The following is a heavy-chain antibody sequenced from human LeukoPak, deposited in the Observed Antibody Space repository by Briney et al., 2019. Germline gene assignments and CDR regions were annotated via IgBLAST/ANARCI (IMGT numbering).Heavy chain of an antibody. CDR1: GFSFDDYV. CDR3: AINGGGDSGYGNFDY. V-gene: IGHV3-9*01. J-gene: IGHJ4*02. D-gene: IGHD5-12*01. Sequence: PGGSLRLSCAVSGFSFDDYVMHWVRQVPGKGLEWVSGISWNSDNIGYADSVKGRFTTSRVNAKNSLYLQMNSLRADDTALYYCAINGGGDSGYGNFDYWGQGTLVTVSS. CDR2: ISWNSDNI.